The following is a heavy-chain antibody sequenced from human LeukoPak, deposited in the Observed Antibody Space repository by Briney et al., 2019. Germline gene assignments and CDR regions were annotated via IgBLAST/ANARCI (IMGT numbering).Heavy chain of an antibody. CDR3: ARELFDSGGFDY. Sequence: ASVKVSCKASGYTFTGYLLHWVRQAPGQGLEWVGWINPNSGGTNCAQTFQGRVTMTRDTSISTAYMELSRLTSDDTVVYFCARELFDSGGFDYWGQGSLVTVSS. V-gene: IGHV1-2*02. CDR2: INPNSGGT. CDR1: GYTFTGYL. J-gene: IGHJ4*02. D-gene: IGHD3-10*01.